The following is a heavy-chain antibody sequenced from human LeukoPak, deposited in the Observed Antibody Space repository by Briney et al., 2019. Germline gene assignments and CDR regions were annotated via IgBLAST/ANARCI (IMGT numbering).Heavy chain of an antibody. CDR1: GFSFSDCY. CDR2: ISSSGNTI. V-gene: IGHV3-11*01. CDR3: ARDQYYYDSSAPPLY. D-gene: IGHD3-22*01. J-gene: IGHJ4*02. Sequence: GGSLRLSCAASGFSFSDCYMSWIRQAPGKGLGWVSYISSSGNTIYYADSVKGRFTISRDNAKNSLYLQMNSPRAEDTAVYYCARDQYYYDSSAPPLYWGQGTLVTVSS.